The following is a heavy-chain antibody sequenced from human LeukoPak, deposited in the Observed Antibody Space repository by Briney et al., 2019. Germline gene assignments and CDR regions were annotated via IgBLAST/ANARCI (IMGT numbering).Heavy chain of an antibody. J-gene: IGHJ4*02. Sequence: SSGTLSLTCTVSGGSISSHYWSWIRQHPGKGLVWIVDIYYSGSTNYNPSLKSRVTISVDTSKNQFSLKLSSVTAADTAVYYCAGTYYYDSSGYYHYSLWGQGTLVTASS. V-gene: IGHV4-59*11. CDR2: IYYSGST. D-gene: IGHD3-22*01. CDR3: AGTYYYDSSGYYHYSL. CDR1: GGSISSHY.